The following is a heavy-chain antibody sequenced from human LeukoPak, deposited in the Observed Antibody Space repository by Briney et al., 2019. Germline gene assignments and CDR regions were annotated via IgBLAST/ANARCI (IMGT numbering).Heavy chain of an antibody. Sequence: GASVKVSCKASGYTFTGYYMQWVRQAPGQGLEWMGWINPNSGGTNYAQKFQGRVTMTRDTSISTAYMELSRLRSDDTAVYYCARDQLVLWLGEHAFDIWGQGTMVTVSS. V-gene: IGHV1-2*02. CDR1: GYTFTGYY. J-gene: IGHJ3*02. CDR2: INPNSGGT. CDR3: ARDQLVLWLGEHAFDI. D-gene: IGHD3-10*01.